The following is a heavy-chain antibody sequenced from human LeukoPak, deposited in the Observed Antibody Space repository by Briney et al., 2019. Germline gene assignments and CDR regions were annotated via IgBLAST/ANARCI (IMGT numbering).Heavy chain of an antibody. CDR3: ARQGVATAIDY. CDR1: GGSISNYY. J-gene: IGHJ4*02. Sequence: KSSETLSLTCTVSGGSISNYYWSWIRQPAGKGREWIGRISASGNTNYNPSLKSRVTMSVDTSMNLFALMLSSVTAADTAVYYCARQGVATAIDYWGQGTLVTVSS. CDR2: ISASGNT. D-gene: IGHD2-21*02. V-gene: IGHV4-4*07.